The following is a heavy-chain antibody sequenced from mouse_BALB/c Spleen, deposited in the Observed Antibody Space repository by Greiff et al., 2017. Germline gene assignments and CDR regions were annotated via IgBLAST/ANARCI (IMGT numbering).Heavy chain of an antibody. CDR3: ARDRYDVYYAMDY. CDR2: ISSGGSYT. J-gene: IGHJ4*01. CDR1: GFTFSSYA. V-gene: IGHV5-9-3*01. D-gene: IGHD2-14*01. Sequence: LMESGGGLVKPGGSLKLSCAASGFTFSSYAMSWVRQTPEKRLEWVATISSGGSYTYYPDSVKGRFTISRDNAKNTLYLQMSSLRSEDTAMYYCARDRYDVYYAMDYWGQGTSVTVSS.